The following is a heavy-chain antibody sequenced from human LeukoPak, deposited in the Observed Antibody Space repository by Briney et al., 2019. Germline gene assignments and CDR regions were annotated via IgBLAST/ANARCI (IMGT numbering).Heavy chain of an antibody. Sequence: PSETLSVTCIVSGGSISRYYRIWIGQPPGRGLEWIGYSYTSGSTNYNPSLNSRATISVDASKTQFSLKLNSVTAADTAVDYYARRVGATNLYYFDYWGQGTLVTVSA. D-gene: IGHD1-26*01. CDR3: ARRVGATNLYYFDY. J-gene: IGHJ4*01. CDR2: SYTSGST. V-gene: IGHV4-4*09. CDR1: GGSISRYY.